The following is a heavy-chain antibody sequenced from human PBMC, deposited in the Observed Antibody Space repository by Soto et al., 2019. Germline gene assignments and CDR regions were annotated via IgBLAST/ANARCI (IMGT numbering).Heavy chain of an antibody. J-gene: IGHJ4*02. V-gene: IGHV4-31*03. CDR2: TSTSGST. CDR3: ARGGGSTKVDY. D-gene: IGHD2-2*01. Sequence: QVQLQESGPGLVKPSQTLSLTCTVSGGSITSSGYYWSWIRQHPGEGLEWIGFTSTSGSTSYNPSLKSRVTISVDTSSNQFSLTLKSVTAADTAVYYCARGGGSTKVDYWGQGTLVTVSP. CDR1: GGSITSSGYY.